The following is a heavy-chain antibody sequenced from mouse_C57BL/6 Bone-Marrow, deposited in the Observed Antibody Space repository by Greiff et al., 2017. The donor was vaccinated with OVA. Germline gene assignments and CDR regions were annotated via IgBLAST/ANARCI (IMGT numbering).Heavy chain of an antibody. J-gene: IGHJ3*01. Sequence: VQLQQPGAELVKPGASVKLSCKASGYTFTSYWMHWVKQRPGRGLEWIGRIDPNSGGTKYNEKFKSKATLTVDKPSSTAYMQLSSLTSEDSAVYYCAREEVTTVEATGFAYWGQGTLVTVSA. CDR3: AREEVTTVEATGFAY. CDR2: IDPNSGGT. D-gene: IGHD1-1*01. V-gene: IGHV1-72*01. CDR1: GYTFTSYW.